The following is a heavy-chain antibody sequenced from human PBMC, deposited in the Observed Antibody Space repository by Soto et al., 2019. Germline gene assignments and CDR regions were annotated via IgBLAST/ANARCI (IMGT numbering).Heavy chain of an antibody. V-gene: IGHV1-46*03. D-gene: IGHD4-17*01. CDR3: ASGGDYGDYRVAFDI. CDR1: GYTFTSYD. Sequence: GASVKVSCKASGYTFTSYDMHWVRKAPGQGLEWMGIINPSGGSTSYAQNFQGRVTMTRDTSTSTVYMELSSLRSEDTAMYYCASGGDYGDYRVAFDIWGQGTMVTVSS. J-gene: IGHJ3*02. CDR2: INPSGGST.